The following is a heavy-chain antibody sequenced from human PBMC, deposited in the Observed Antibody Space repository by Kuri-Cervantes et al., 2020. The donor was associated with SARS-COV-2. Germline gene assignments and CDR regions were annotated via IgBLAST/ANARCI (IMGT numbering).Heavy chain of an antibody. Sequence: GGSLRLSCAASGFTVSSNYMSWVRQAPGKGLEWVSVIYSCGSTYYADSVKGRFTISRDNSKNTLYLQMNSLRAEDTAVYYCAKDRVVVPAAIGWNDYWGQGTLVTVSS. J-gene: IGHJ4*02. CDR3: AKDRVVVPAAIGWNDY. CDR2: IYSCGST. D-gene: IGHD2-2*01. CDR1: GFTVSSNY. V-gene: IGHV3-53*01.